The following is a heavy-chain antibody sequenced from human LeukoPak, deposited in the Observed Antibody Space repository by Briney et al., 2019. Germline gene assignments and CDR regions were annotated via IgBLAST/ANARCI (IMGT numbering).Heavy chain of an antibody. CDR2: INHSGST. CDR3: AGQYTGYDAFDY. CDR1: GGSFSGYY. D-gene: IGHD5-12*01. V-gene: IGHV4-34*01. J-gene: IGHJ4*02. Sequence: PSETLSLTCAVYGGSFSGYYWSWIRQPPGKGLEWIGEINHSGSTNYNPSLKSRVTISVDTSKNQFSLKLSSVTAADTAVYYCAGQYTGYDAFDYWGQGTLVTVSS.